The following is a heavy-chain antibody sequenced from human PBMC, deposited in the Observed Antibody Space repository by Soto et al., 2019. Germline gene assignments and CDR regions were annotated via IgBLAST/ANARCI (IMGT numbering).Heavy chain of an antibody. V-gene: IGHV4-34*01. D-gene: IGHD1-1*01. J-gene: IGHJ3*02. CDR3: ARVERGTATTVVDAFDI. CDR2: MSHSGGT. Sequence: QVQLQQWGAGLLKPSETLSLTCAVYGGFVSSGSYYWSWIRQPPGKGQEWIGEMSHSGGTHFNPSLKCRVTISVDTSKNQFSLKMSSVTAADTALYYCARVERGTATTVVDAFDIWGPGTMVTVSS. CDR1: GGFVSSGSYY.